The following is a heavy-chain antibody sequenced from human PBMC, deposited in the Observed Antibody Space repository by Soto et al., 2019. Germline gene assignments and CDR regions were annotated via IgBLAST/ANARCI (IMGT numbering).Heavy chain of an antibody. V-gene: IGHV4-38-2*01. CDR2: IYHSGST. CDR3: ARHTIAAHWFDP. CDR1: GYSISSGYY. D-gene: IGHD6-6*01. Sequence: SETLSLTCAVSGYSISSGYYWGWIRQPPGKGLEWIGSIYHSGSTYYNPSLKSRVTISVDTSKNQFSLKLSSVTAADTAVYYCARHTIAAHWFDPWGQGXLVTVSS. J-gene: IGHJ5*02.